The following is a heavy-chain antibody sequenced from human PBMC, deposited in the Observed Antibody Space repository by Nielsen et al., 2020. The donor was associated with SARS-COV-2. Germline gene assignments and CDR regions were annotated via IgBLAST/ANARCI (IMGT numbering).Heavy chain of an antibody. V-gene: IGHV5-51*01. J-gene: IGHJ3*02. D-gene: IGHD3-10*01. CDR2: IYPGDSDT. Sequence: GESLKISCKGSGYSFTSYWIGWVRQMPGKGLEWMGIIYPGDSDTRYSPSFQGQVTISADKSISTAYLQWSSLKASDTAMYYCARDSRFGELLSGLECDAFDIWGQGTMVTVSS. CDR3: ARDSRFGELLSGLECDAFDI. CDR1: GYSFTSYW.